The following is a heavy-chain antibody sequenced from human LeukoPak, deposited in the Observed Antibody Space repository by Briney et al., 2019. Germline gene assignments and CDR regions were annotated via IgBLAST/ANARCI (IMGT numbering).Heavy chain of an antibody. CDR2: IKQDGSEK. CDR1: GFTFSSYW. V-gene: IGHV3-7*01. Sequence: GGSLRLSCAASGFTFSSYWMTWVRQAPGKGLEWVANIKQDGSEKYYVDSVKGRFTISRDNAKNSLYLQMNSLRAEDTAVYYCVRLISAVPFDYWGQGTLVTVSS. D-gene: IGHD6-13*01. CDR3: VRLISAVPFDY. J-gene: IGHJ4*02.